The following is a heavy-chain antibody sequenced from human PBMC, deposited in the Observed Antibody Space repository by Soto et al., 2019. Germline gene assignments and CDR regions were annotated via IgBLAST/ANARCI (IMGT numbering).Heavy chain of an antibody. D-gene: IGHD6-19*01. CDR3: VRRSARHAFYI. Sequence: GQSLNISCKGSVYSFTSYLIGWVRQMPGKCLEWMGIIYPGDSDTRYSASFQGQVTISAHNSISTAYLQWSSLKDSDTAMSSCVRRSARHAFYIWGQGNMGNVSS. V-gene: IGHV5-51*01. CDR1: VYSFTSYL. J-gene: IGHJ3*02. CDR2: IYPGDSDT.